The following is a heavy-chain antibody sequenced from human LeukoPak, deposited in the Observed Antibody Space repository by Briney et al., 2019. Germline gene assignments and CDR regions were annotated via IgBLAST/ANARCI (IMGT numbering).Heavy chain of an antibody. CDR2: IYYRGTT. J-gene: IGHJ6*03. D-gene: IGHD3-3*01. CDR3: ARLRFLEWTNYYYYMDV. Sequence: SETLPLTCTVSGGSISNSRYYWGWIRQSPGKGLEWIGTIYYRGTTHYNPSLKSRVSISVDTSKNQFSLKLTSVTATDTAVYYCARLRFLEWTNYYYYMDVWGKGTTATVSS. CDR1: GGSISNSRYY. V-gene: IGHV4-39*01.